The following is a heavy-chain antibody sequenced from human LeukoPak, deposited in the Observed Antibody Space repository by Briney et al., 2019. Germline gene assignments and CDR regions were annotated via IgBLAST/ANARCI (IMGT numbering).Heavy chain of an antibody. Sequence: SETLSLTCTVSGVYIVTSGHYWGWIRQPPGKGLERIGSVYYTGVTSTNPFFRSRMSISVDTSKNQFSLNLTSVTAADAAVYCCARERSSSGGHNWFDPWGQGTLVTVSS. CDR1: GVYIVTSGHY. CDR2: VYYTGVT. CDR3: ARERSSSGGHNWFDP. J-gene: IGHJ5*02. D-gene: IGHD4-23*01. V-gene: IGHV4-39*07.